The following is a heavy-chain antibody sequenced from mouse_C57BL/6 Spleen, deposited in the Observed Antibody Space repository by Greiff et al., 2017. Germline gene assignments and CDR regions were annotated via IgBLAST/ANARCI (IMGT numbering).Heavy chain of an antibody. CDR2: IHPNSGST. D-gene: IGHD4-1*01. CDR3: ARPLTGKAWLAY. Sequence: VQLQQPGAELVKPGASVKLSCKASGYTFTSYWMHWVKQRPGPGLEWIGMIHPNSGSTNYNEQFKSKATLTVDKSSSTAYMQLSSLTSEDSAVYYSARPLTGKAWLAYWGQGTLVTVSA. J-gene: IGHJ3*01. CDR1: GYTFTSYW. V-gene: IGHV1-64*01.